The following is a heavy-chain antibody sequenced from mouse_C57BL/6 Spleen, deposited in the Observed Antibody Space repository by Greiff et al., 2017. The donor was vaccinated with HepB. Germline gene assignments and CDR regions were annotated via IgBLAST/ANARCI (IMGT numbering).Heavy chain of an antibody. Sequence: VQRVESGPGLVQPSQSLSITCTVSGFSLTSYGVHWVRQPPGKGLEWLGVIWSGGSTDYNAAFISRLSISKDNSKSQVFFKMNSLQADDTAIYYCAKRNYYAMDYWGQGTSVTVSS. CDR2: IWSGGST. CDR3: AKRNYYAMDY. CDR1: GFSLTSYG. V-gene: IGHV2-4*01. J-gene: IGHJ4*01.